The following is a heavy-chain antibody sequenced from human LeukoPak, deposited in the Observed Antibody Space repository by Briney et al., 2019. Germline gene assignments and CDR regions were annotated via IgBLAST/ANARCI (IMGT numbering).Heavy chain of an antibody. D-gene: IGHD4/OR15-4a*01. CDR3: ARHANSDAFDI. Sequence: SETLSLTCTVSGGSISSHYWSWIRQPPGKGLEWIGYIYYTGSTNSNPSLKSRVTISVDTSKNQFSLKLSSVTAADTAVYYCARHANSDAFDIWGQGTMVTVSS. CDR2: IYYTGST. V-gene: IGHV4-59*11. CDR1: GGSISSHY. J-gene: IGHJ3*02.